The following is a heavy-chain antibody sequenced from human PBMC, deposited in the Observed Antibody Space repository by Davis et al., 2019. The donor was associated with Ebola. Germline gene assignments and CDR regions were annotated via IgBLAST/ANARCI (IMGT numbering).Heavy chain of an antibody. CDR2: IYSGGST. D-gene: IGHD3-3*01. V-gene: IGHV3-66*01. J-gene: IGHJ4*02. CDR1: GFSVTSNY. CDR3: ARAHYDFWSGRFDY. Sequence: GGSLRLSCAVSGFSVTSNYMSWVRQAPGKGLEWVSVIYSGGSTYYAGSVKGRFTISRDNSKNTLYLQMNSLRAEDTAVYYCARAHYDFWSGRFDYWGQGTLVTVSS.